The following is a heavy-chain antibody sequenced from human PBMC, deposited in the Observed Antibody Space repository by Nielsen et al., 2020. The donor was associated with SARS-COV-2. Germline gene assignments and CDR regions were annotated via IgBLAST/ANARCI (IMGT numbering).Heavy chain of an antibody. D-gene: IGHD2-15*01. CDR2: IYYSGST. CDR3: ARDRVYEYCSGGSCYAHYYYGMDV. J-gene: IGHJ6*02. V-gene: IGHV4-59*13. Sequence: PGKGLEWIGYIYYSGSTNYNPSLKSPVTISVDTSKNQFSLKLSSVTAADTAVYYCARDRVYEYCSGGSCYAHYYYGMDVWGQGTTVTVSS.